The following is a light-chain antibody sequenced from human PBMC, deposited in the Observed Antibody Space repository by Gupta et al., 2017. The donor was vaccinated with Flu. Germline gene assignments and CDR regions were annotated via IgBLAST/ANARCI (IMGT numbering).Light chain of an antibody. J-gene: IGLJ3*02. V-gene: IGLV1-47*01. CDR2: RSN. CDR1: RSNIGSNY. Sequence: QSVLTQPPSASGTPGQRVTISCSGSRSNIGSNYVYWYQQLPGTAPKLLIYRSNQRPSGVPDRFSGSKSGTSASLAISGLRSEDEADYYCAAWDDSLSALVFGGGTKLTVL. CDR3: AAWDDSLSALV.